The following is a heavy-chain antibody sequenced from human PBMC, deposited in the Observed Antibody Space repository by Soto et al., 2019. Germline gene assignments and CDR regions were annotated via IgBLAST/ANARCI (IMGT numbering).Heavy chain of an antibody. V-gene: IGHV3-9*01. CDR3: AKGGTDSSGWYGFDY. Sequence: EVQLVESGGGLVQPGRSLRLSCAASGFTFDDYAMHWVRQAPGKGLEWVSGISWNSGSIGYADSVKGRFTISRDYAKNSLYLQMNSLRAEDTALYYCAKGGTDSSGWYGFDYWGQGTLVTVSS. CDR1: GFTFDDYA. J-gene: IGHJ4*02. D-gene: IGHD6-19*01. CDR2: ISWNSGSI.